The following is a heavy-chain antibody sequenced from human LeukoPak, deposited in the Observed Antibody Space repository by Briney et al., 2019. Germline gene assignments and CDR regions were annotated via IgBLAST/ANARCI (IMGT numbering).Heavy chain of an antibody. J-gene: IGHJ4*02. Sequence: PGGSLRLSCAASGFTFSNYWMTWVRQAPGKGLEWVAKIKQDGSEIYYVDSVTGRFTISRDNAKNSVFLQMNSLRAEDTAVYYCAKDSGTYAFDYWGQGTLVTASS. CDR3: AKDSGTYAFDY. CDR2: IKQDGSEI. CDR1: GFTFSNYW. D-gene: IGHD1-26*01. V-gene: IGHV3-7*04.